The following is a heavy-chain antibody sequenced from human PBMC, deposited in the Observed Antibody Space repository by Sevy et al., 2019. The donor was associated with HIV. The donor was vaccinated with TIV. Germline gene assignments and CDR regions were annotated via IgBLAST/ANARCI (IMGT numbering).Heavy chain of an antibody. D-gene: IGHD6-13*01. V-gene: IGHV3-11*01. CDR1: GFTFSDYY. CDR3: ARHSSSWNFDY. Sequence: GGSLRLSCAASGFTFSDYYMSWIRQAPGKGLEWISYITYSGSAIYYAHSVKGRFTISRDDSKNSLSLQMSSLRAEDTAVYHCARHSSSWNFDYWGQGTVVTVSS. CDR2: ITYSGSAI. J-gene: IGHJ4*02.